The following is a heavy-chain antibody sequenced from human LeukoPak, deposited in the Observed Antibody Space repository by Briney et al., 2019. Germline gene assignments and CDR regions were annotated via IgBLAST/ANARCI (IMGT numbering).Heavy chain of an antibody. J-gene: IGHJ4*02. CDR1: GFTFSSYA. CDR3: AKITMVRGVGGDFDY. Sequence: GGSLRLSCAASGFTFSSYAMSWVRQAPGKGLEWVSAISGSGGSTYYADSVKGRLTISRDNSKNTLYLQMNSLRAEDTAVYYCAKITMVRGVGGDFDYWGQGTLVTVSS. CDR2: ISGSGGST. D-gene: IGHD3-10*01. V-gene: IGHV3-23*01.